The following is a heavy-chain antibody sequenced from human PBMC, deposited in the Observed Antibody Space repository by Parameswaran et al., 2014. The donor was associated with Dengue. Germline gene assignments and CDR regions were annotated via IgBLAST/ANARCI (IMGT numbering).Heavy chain of an antibody. CDR3: AKGTIVVVPAAINWFDP. CDR2: ISGSGGST. J-gene: IGHJ5*02. Sequence: VRQDARERGWSGVSAISGSGGSTYYADSVKGRFTISRDNSKNTLYLQMNSLRAEDTAVYYCAKGTIVVVPAAINWFDPWGQGTLVTVSS. D-gene: IGHD2-2*01. V-gene: IGHV3-23*01.